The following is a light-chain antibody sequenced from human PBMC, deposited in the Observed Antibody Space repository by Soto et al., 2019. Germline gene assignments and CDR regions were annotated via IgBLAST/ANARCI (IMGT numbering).Light chain of an antibody. CDR3: QQFYRYPST. J-gene: IGKJ1*01. Sequence: DIQMTQSPSTLSASVGDRVTITCRASQSVDTCLAWYQQKPGKAPNLLIYKASSLETGVPSRFSGSGSVTEFTLTISSLQPDDFATYYCQQFYRYPSTFGQGTKVEIK. CDR2: KAS. CDR1: QSVDTC. V-gene: IGKV1-5*03.